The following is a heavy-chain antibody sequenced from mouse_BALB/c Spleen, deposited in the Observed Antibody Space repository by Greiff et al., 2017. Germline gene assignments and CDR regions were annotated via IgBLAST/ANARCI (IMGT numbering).Heavy chain of an antibody. CDR2: IDSANGNT. CDR1: GFNIKDTY. CDR3: ARDYGGEYAY. V-gene: IGHV14-3*02. D-gene: IGHD1-1*02. J-gene: IGHJ3*01. Sequence: VQLQQSGAELVKPGASVKLSCTASGFNIKDTYMHWVKQKPEQGLEWIGRIDSANGNTKYDPKFQGMATITADTSTNTDYLQLSSLTSEDTAVYYCARDYGGEYAYWGQGTLVTVSA.